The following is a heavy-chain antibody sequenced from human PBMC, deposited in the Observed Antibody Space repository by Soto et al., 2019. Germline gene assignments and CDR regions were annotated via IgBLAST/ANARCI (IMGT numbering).Heavy chain of an antibody. CDR1: GGSISSGGYY. CDR3: ASHFPAHDSSGYYLPHFDY. Sequence: PSETLSLTCTVSGGSISSGGYYWSWIRQHPGKGLEWIGYIYYSGSTYYNPSLKSRVTISVDTSKNQFSLKLSSVTAADTAVYYCASHFPAHDSSGYYLPHFDYWGQGTLVTVSS. D-gene: IGHD3-22*01. V-gene: IGHV4-31*03. CDR2: IYYSGST. J-gene: IGHJ4*02.